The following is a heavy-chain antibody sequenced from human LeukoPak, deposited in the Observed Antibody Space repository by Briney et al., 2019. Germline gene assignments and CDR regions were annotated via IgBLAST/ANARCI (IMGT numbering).Heavy chain of an antibody. CDR3: ARDGMGIHDGAFDI. CDR1: GGSISNYY. J-gene: IGHJ3*02. V-gene: IGHV4-59*01. Sequence: SETLSLTCTVSGGSISNYYWSWIRQPPGKGLEWIGYIYYSGSTNYNPSLKSRVTISVDTSKNQFSLKLSSVTAEDTAVYYCARDGMGIHDGAFDIWGQGTMVTVSS. D-gene: IGHD5-18*01. CDR2: IYYSGST.